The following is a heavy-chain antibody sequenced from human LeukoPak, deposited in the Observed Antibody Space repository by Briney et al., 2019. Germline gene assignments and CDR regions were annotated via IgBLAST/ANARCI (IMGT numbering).Heavy chain of an antibody. Sequence: GGSLRLSCVASGITFSNYAVSWVRQAPEKGLDWVSVISGSAHKIRYADSVKGRFTISRVNSKNALYLQMNGLRVDDTAIYFCAKDRWTTPVGGGYFPDWGQGTLVTVSS. V-gene: IGHV3-23*01. D-gene: IGHD3-22*01. CDR1: GITFSNYA. J-gene: IGHJ4*02. CDR2: ISGSAHKI. CDR3: AKDRWTTPVGGGYFPD.